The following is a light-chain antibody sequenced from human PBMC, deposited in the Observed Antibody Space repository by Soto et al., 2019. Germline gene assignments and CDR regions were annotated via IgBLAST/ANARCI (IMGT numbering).Light chain of an antibody. Sequence: QSALTQPASVSGSPGQSITISCTGTSSDVGGYNYVSWYQHHPGKAPKLMIYDVSNRPSGVSNRFSGSKSGNTASLTISGLPAEDEADYYCSSYTSSSTVVFGGGTKLTVL. CDR1: SSDVGGYNY. CDR2: DVS. CDR3: SSYTSSSTVV. J-gene: IGLJ2*01. V-gene: IGLV2-14*03.